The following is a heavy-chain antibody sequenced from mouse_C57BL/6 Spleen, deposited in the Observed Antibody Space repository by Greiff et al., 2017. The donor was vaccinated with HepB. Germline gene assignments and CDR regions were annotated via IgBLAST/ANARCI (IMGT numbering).Heavy chain of an antibody. CDR1: GYSFTSYY. CDR3: AGGNYVGNAMDY. Sequence: VQLQQSGPELVKPGASVKISCKASGYSFTSYYIHWVKQRPGQGLEWIGWIYPGSGNTKYNEKFKGKATLTADTSSSTAYMQLSSLASEDSAVYYCAGGNYVGNAMDYWGQGTSVTVSS. J-gene: IGHJ4*01. V-gene: IGHV1-66*01. CDR2: IYPGSGNT. D-gene: IGHD2-1*01.